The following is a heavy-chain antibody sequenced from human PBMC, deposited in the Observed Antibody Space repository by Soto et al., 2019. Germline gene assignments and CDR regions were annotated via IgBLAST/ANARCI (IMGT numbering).Heavy chain of an antibody. CDR1: GFTVSSHY. Sequence: GGSLRLSCAPSGFTVSSHYMSWVRQAPGKGLEWVSSISGSGGSTYYADSVKGRFTISRDNSKNTLYLQMNSLRAEDAAVYSCAKAGYCVSTSCYFPFDYWGQGTLVTVSS. CDR3: AKAGYCVSTSCYFPFDY. J-gene: IGHJ4*02. CDR2: ISGSGGST. V-gene: IGHV3-23*01. D-gene: IGHD2-2*01.